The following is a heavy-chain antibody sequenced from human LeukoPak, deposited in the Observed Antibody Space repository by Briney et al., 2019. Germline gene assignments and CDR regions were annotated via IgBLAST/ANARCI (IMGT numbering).Heavy chain of an antibody. V-gene: IGHV3-23*01. D-gene: IGHD6-13*01. CDR2: ISGSGGST. J-gene: IGHJ4*02. Sequence: GGSLRLSCAASGFTFSSYAMNWVRQAPGKGLEWVSAISGSGGSTYYADSVKGRFTISRDNSKNTLYLQMNSLRAEDTALYYCAKESTSNLGIAAAVDFDYWGQGTLVTVSS. CDR1: GFTFSSYA. CDR3: AKESTSNLGIAAAVDFDY.